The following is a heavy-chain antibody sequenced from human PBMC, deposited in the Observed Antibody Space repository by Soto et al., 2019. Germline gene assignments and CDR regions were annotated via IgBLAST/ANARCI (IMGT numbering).Heavy chain of an antibody. D-gene: IGHD4-17*01. V-gene: IGHV1-69*13. CDR2: IIPIFGTA. CDR3: ARDRHGVYDNYCMDV. J-gene: IGHJ6*02. Sequence: SVNVSCKASGGTFSSYAISWVRQAPGQGLEWMGGIIPIFGTANYAQKFQGRVTITADESTSTAYMELSSLRSEDTAVYYCARDRHGVYDNYCMDVWGQGTTVTVSS. CDR1: GGTFSSYA.